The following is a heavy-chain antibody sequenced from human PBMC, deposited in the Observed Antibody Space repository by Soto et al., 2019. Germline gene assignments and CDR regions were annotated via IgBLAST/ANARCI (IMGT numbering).Heavy chain of an antibody. CDR3: AKVPYYDILYQFDY. CDR1: GFTFSSYA. V-gene: IGHV3-23*01. Sequence: GGSLRLSXAASGFTFSSYAMSWVRQAPGKGLEWVSAISGSGGSTYYADSVKGRFTISRDNSKNTLYLQMNSLRAEDTAVYYCAKVPYYDILYQFDYWGQGTLVTVSS. D-gene: IGHD3-9*01. J-gene: IGHJ4*02. CDR2: ISGSGGST.